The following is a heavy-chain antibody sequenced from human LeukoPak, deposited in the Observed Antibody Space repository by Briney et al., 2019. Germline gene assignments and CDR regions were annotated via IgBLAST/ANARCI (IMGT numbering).Heavy chain of an antibody. V-gene: IGHV3-30*18. CDR2: ISDDGSNK. CDR3: AELGITMIGGV. CDR1: GVTFSTHC. Sequence: SLRLSCPASGVTFSTHCMHWVRQAPGKGLEQVAVISDDGSNKYYADSVKGRFTISRDNAKNSLYLQMNSLRAEDTAVYYCAELGITMIGGVWGKGTTVTISS. D-gene: IGHD3-10*02. J-gene: IGHJ6*04.